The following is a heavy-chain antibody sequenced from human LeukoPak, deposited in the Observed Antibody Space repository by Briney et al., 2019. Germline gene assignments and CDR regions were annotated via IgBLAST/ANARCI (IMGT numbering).Heavy chain of an antibody. V-gene: IGHV4-31*03. CDR1: GGSISSGGYY. CDR3: AREGRTGDYEGY. J-gene: IGHJ4*02. D-gene: IGHD4-17*01. Sequence: SQTLSLTCTVSGGSISSGGYYWSWIRQHPGKGLEWIGYIYYSGSTYYNPSLRSRVSMSVDMSKTQFSLRLSSVTAADTAVYYCAREGRTGDYEGYWGQGILVTVSS. CDR2: IYYSGST.